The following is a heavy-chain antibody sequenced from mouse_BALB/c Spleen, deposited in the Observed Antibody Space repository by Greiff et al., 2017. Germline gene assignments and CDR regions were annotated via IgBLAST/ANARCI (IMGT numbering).Heavy chain of an antibody. D-gene: IGHD1-1*01. J-gene: IGHJ1*01. Sequence: QVQLQQSGAELVRPGSSVKISCKASGYAFSSYWMNWVKQRPGQGLEWIGQIYPGDGDTNYNGKFKGKATLTADKSSSTAYMQLSSLTSEDSAVYFYARRYYGSPNWYFDVWGAGTTVTVSS. CDR3: ARRYYGSPNWYFDV. V-gene: IGHV1-80*01. CDR2: IYPGDGDT. CDR1: GYAFSSYW.